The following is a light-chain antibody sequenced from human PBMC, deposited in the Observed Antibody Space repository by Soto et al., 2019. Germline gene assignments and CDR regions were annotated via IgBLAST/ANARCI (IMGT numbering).Light chain of an antibody. Sequence: SPGTLSLSPGEGATLSCRASQSIGNYLAWYQQKPGQAPRLLIYATSSRATGIPDRFSGSGSGTDFTLTISRLEPEDFAVYYCQQYGSSPRTFGQGTKVDIK. CDR1: QSIGNY. CDR3: QQYGSSPRT. CDR2: ATS. V-gene: IGKV3-20*01. J-gene: IGKJ1*01.